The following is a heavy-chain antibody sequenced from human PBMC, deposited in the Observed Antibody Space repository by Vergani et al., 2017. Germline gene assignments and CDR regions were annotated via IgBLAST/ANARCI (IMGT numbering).Heavy chain of an antibody. CDR3: AGGPWGGGSLAGYFQH. Sequence: QVQLQESGPGLVKPSETLSLTCTVSGGSISSYYWSWIRQPPGKGLEWIGYIYYSGSTNYNPSLKSRVTISVDTSKNQFSLKLSSVTAADTAVYYCAGGPWGGGSLAGYFQHWGQGTLVTVSS. CDR1: GGSISSYY. CDR2: IYYSGST. D-gene: IGHD2-21*01. J-gene: IGHJ1*01. V-gene: IGHV4-59*01.